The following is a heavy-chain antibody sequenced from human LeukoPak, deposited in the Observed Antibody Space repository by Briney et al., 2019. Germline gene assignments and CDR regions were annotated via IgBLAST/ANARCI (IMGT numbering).Heavy chain of an antibody. CDR3: AKVSGQITMIVVVIGFDY. J-gene: IGHJ4*02. V-gene: IGHV3-23*01. CDR1: GFTFSSYA. Sequence: GGSLRLSCAASGFTFSSYAMSWVRQAPGKGLEWVSAISGSGGSTYYADSVKGRFTISRDNSKNTLYLQMNSLRAEDTAVYYCAKVSGQITMIVVVIGFDYWGQGTLVTVSS. CDR2: ISGSGGST. D-gene: IGHD3-22*01.